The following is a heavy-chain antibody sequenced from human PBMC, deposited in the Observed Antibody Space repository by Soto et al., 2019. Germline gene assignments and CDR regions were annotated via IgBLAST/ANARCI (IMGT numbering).Heavy chain of an antibody. J-gene: IGHJ4*02. V-gene: IGHV1-18*01. CDR1: GYTFITYG. CDR3: ARGPTDYYDNSANYFLDY. Sequence: QVHLVQSGAEVKKPGASVKVSCKASGYTFITYGVSWVRQAPGQGLDCLGWISTYNGNTRYAERLQGRVTMTTDTTTNTAYMELRNLRSDDTAVYYCARGPTDYYDNSANYFLDYWGQGTLVTVSS. D-gene: IGHD3-22*01. CDR2: ISTYNGNT.